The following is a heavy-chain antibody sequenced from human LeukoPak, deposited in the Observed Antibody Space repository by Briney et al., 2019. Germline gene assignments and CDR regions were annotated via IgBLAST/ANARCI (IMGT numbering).Heavy chain of an antibody. CDR1: GGSISSYY. Sequence: SDTLSLTCTVSGGSISSYYWSWIRQPPGKGLEWIGYIYYSGSTNYNPSLKSRVTISVDTSKNQFSLKLSSVTAADTAVYYCARRGFGENFDYWGQGTLVTVSS. V-gene: IGHV4-59*07. J-gene: IGHJ4*02. CDR3: ARRGFGENFDY. D-gene: IGHD3-10*01. CDR2: IYYSGST.